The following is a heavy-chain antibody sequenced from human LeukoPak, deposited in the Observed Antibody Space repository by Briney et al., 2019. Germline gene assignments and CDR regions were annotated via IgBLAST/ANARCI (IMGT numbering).Heavy chain of an antibody. Sequence: GGSLRLSCAASGFTFSDHYMSWIRQAPGKGLEWVSYISSSGSTIYYGDSVKGRFTISRDNAKNSLYLQMNSLRAEDTAVYYCAREGYYDSSSYYGDWGQGTLVTVSS. D-gene: IGHD3-22*01. CDR2: ISSSGSTI. V-gene: IGHV3-11*04. CDR1: GFTFSDHY. CDR3: AREGYYDSSSYYGD. J-gene: IGHJ4*02.